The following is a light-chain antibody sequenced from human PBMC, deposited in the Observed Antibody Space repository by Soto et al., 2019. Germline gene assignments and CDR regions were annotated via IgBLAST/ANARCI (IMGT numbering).Light chain of an antibody. CDR1: QSVSSSY. CDR3: QQYWSSPPYT. V-gene: IGKV3-20*01. J-gene: IGKJ2*01. Sequence: IVLTQSPGILSLSPGERATLSCRASQSVSSSYLAWYQQKPGQAPRLLIYGASNRATGMPDRFSASGSKTDFTLTISRLEPEDFAVYYCQQYWSSPPYTFGQGTKLEIK. CDR2: GAS.